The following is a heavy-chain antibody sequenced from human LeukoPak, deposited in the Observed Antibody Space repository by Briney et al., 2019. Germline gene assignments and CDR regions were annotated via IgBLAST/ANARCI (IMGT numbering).Heavy chain of an antibody. CDR3: ANLRLSVVAAWD. Sequence: GGSLRLSCVASGFAFSSYAIHWVRQAPGKGLEWVSSISSGGTNRFYAGSVKGRFTISREDSKNTVYLQMNSLRTEDTTVYYCANLRLSVVAAWDWGQGTLVTVSS. CDR1: GFAFSSYA. J-gene: IGHJ4*02. V-gene: IGHV3-30*18. D-gene: IGHD2-15*01. CDR2: ISSGGTNR.